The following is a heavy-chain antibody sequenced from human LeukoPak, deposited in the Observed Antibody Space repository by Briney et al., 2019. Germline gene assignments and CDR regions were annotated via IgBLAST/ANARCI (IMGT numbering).Heavy chain of an antibody. D-gene: IGHD3-10*01. CDR1: GYSISSGYY. CDR2: IYHSGST. Sequence: PSETLSRTCTVSGYSISSGYYWGWIWQPPGKELEWIGSIYHSGSTYYNPSLKSRVTISVDTSKNQFSLKVSSVTAADTAVYYCARSYYYGSGSYAHAFDIWGQGTMVTVSS. J-gene: IGHJ3*02. CDR3: ARSYYYGSGSYAHAFDI. V-gene: IGHV4-38-2*02.